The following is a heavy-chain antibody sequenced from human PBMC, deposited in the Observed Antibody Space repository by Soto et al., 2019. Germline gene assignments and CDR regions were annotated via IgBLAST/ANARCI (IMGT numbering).Heavy chain of an antibody. CDR3: ARVLRSVHYYYMDV. J-gene: IGHJ6*03. CDR2: IYYSGST. Sequence: SETLSLTCTFSGGSISSYYWSWIRQPPGKGLEWIGYIYYSGSTNYNPSLKSRVTISVDTSKNQFSLKLSSVTAADTAVYYCARVLRSVHYYYMDVWGKGTTVTVSS. D-gene: IGHD4-17*01. CDR1: GGSISSYY. V-gene: IGHV4-59*01.